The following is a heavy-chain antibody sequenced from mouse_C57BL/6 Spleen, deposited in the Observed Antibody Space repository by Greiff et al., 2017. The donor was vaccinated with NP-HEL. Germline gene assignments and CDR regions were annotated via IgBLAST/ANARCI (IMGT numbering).Heavy chain of an antibody. D-gene: IGHD4-1*01. V-gene: IGHV5-17*01. CDR3: ARRPGTGYAMDY. CDR1: GFTFSDYG. CDR2: ISSGSSTI. Sequence: EVQLVESGGGLVKPGGSLKLSCAASGFTFSDYGMHWVRQAPEKGLEWVAYISSGSSTIYYADTVKGRFTISRDNAKNTLFLQMTSLRSEDTAMYYCARRPGTGYAMDYWGQGTSVTVSS. J-gene: IGHJ4*01.